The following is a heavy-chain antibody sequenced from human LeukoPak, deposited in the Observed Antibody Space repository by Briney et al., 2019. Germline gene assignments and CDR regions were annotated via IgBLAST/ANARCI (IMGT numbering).Heavy chain of an antibody. Sequence: GGSLRLSSAASGFTFSSYGMHWVRQAPGKGLEWVAFIRYDGSNKYYADSVKGRFTISRDNSKNTLYLQMNSLRAEDTAVYYCETLLRYFDWLLDYWGQVTLVTASS. J-gene: IGHJ4*02. V-gene: IGHV3-30*02. CDR2: IRYDGSNK. CDR1: GFTFSSYG. D-gene: IGHD3-9*01. CDR3: ETLLRYFDWLLDY.